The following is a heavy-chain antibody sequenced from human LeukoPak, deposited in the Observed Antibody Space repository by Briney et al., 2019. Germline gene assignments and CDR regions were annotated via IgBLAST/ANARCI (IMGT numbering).Heavy chain of an antibody. D-gene: IGHD3-22*01. CDR3: ARGRYYDSSGPFDY. CDR2: IYYSGST. CDR1: GGSISSYY. Sequence: SETLSLTCTVPGGSISSYYWSWIRQPPGKGLEWIGYIYYSGSTNYNPSLKSRVTISVDTSKNQFSLKLSSVTAADTAVYYCARGRYYDSSGPFDYWGQGTLVTVSS. J-gene: IGHJ4*02. V-gene: IGHV4-59*01.